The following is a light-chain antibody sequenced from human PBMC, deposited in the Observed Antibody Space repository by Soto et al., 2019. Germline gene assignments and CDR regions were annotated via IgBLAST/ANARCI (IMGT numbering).Light chain of an antibody. Sequence: EIVLTQSPATLSLSPGERATLSCRASQSVSSYLLWYQQKPGQTPRLLIYDASNRATGIPARFSGSGSETDFTLTITDVQPEDFALYYCHQRQSWPRTFGQGT. CDR1: QSVSSY. V-gene: IGKV3-11*01. CDR3: HQRQSWPRT. CDR2: DAS. J-gene: IGKJ1*01.